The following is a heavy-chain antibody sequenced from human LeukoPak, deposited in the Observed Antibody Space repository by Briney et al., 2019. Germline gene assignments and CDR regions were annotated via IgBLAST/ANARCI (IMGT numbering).Heavy chain of an antibody. CDR3: AREYCTNGVCYLHDAFDI. J-gene: IGHJ3*02. CDR2: INPNSGGT. Sequence: APVKVSCKASGYTFTGYYMHWVRQAPGQGLEWMGWINPNSGGTNYAQKFQGRVTMTRDTSISTAYMELSRLRSDDTAVYYCAREYCTNGVCYLHDAFDIWGQGTMVTVSS. CDR1: GYTFTGYY. D-gene: IGHD2-8*01. V-gene: IGHV1-2*02.